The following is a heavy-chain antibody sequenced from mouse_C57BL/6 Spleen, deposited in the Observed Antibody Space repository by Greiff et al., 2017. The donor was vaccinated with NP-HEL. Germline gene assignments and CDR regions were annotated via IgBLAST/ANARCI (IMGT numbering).Heavy chain of an antibody. CDR2: IYWDDDK. D-gene: IGHD1-1*01. J-gene: IGHJ4*01. CDR1: GFSLSTSGMS. Sequence: QVTLKESGPGILQSSQTLSLTCSFSGFSLSTSGMSVSWIRQPSGKGLEWLAHIYWDDDKRYNPSLKSRLTISKDTSRNQVFLKITSVDTADTATYYCARRDYYGSRGGYAMDYWGQGTSVTVSS. CDR3: ARRDYYGSRGGYAMDY. V-gene: IGHV8-12*01.